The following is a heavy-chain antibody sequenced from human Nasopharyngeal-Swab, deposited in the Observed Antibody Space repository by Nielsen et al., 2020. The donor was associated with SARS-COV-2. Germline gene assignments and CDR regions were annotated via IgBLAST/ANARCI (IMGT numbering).Heavy chain of an antibody. D-gene: IGHD5-12*01. Sequence: SVQVSCKTSGDTFTNSAISWVRQAPGQGLEWMGGIVPALGLPNYAQKFRGRVTISADRPTTTSYLELSSLRSEDTAIYYCAREGEYGAYDAPDYWGQGTLVTVSS. J-gene: IGHJ4*02. V-gene: IGHV1-69*10. CDR2: IVPALGLP. CDR1: GDTFTNSA. CDR3: AREGEYGAYDAPDY.